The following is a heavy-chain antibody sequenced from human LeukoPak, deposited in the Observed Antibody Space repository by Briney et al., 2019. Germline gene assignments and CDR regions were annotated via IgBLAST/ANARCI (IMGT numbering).Heavy chain of an antibody. CDR3: ARGTEIPNYYYYGMDV. CDR1: GGSISSYY. Sequence: SETLSLTCTVSGGSISSYYWTWIRQPAGKGLEWIGHIYTSGSTNYNPSLKSRVTMSVDTSKNQFSLKLSSVTAADTAVYYCARGTEIPNYYYYGMDVWGQGTTVTVSS. CDR2: IYTSGST. J-gene: IGHJ6*02. V-gene: IGHV4-4*07. D-gene: IGHD5-24*01.